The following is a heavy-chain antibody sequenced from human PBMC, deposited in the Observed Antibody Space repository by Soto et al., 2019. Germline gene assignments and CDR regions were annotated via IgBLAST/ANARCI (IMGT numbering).Heavy chain of an antibody. J-gene: IGHJ4*02. CDR3: ARRYGSSFDY. Sequence: SKSLSLTCTIAGCSFRTYYWGWIRQSPGKGLEWIGYIYYSGSTNYNPSLKSRVTISVDTSKNQFSLKLSSVTAADTAVYYCARRYGSSFDYWGQGTLVTVS. CDR1: GCSFRTYY. CDR2: IYYSGST. D-gene: IGHD4-17*01. V-gene: IGHV4-59*08.